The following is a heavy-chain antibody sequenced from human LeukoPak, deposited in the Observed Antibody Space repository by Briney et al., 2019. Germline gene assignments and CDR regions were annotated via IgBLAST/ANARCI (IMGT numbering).Heavy chain of an antibody. D-gene: IGHD2-21*01. CDR2: ISGSGGST. Sequence: GGSMRLSCAASGVTFSSDAMSWVRQAPGKGLEWVSAISGSGGSTYYADSVRGRFTISRDNSKNTLYLQMNSLRAEDTAVYYCAKDLRCGYWGQGTLVTVSS. CDR3: AKDLRCGY. V-gene: IGHV3-23*01. J-gene: IGHJ4*02. CDR1: GVTFSSDA.